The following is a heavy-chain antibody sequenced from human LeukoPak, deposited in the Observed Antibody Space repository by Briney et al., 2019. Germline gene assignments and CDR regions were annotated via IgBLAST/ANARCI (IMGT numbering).Heavy chain of an antibody. V-gene: IGHV1-46*01. CDR1: GGTFSSYA. CDR2: INPSGGST. Sequence: ASVTVSCTASGGTFSSYAISWVRQAPGQGLEWMGIINPSGGSTSYAQKFQGRVTMTRDTSTSTVYMELSSLRSEDTAVYYCARDRAPMRGYSGYDSRGMDYWGQGTLVTVSS. D-gene: IGHD5-12*01. CDR3: ARDRAPMRGYSGYDSRGMDY. J-gene: IGHJ4*02.